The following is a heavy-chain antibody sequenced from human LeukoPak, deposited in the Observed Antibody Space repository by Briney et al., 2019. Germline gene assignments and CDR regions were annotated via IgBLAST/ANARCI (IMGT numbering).Heavy chain of an antibody. D-gene: IGHD2-21*02. J-gene: IGHJ4*02. Sequence: SQTLSLTCTVPGGSISSGDYYWSWIRQPPGKGLEWIGYIYYSGSTYYNPSLKSRITISVDTSKNQFSLKLSSVTAADTAVYFCAREFYCGGDCFAFDYRGQGTLVTVSS. CDR1: GGSISSGDYY. CDR3: AREFYCGGDCFAFDY. CDR2: IYYSGST. V-gene: IGHV4-30-4*01.